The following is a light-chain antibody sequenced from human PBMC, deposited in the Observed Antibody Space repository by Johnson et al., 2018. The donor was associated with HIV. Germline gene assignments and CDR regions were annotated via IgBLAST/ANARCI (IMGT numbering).Light chain of an antibody. CDR1: SSNIGNNY. J-gene: IGLJ1*01. CDR3: GTWDSSLSSYV. Sequence: QSVLTQPPSVSAAPGQKVTISCSGSSSNIGNNYVSWYQQLPGTAPKLLIYENNMRPSGIPDRFSGSKSGTSATLGITGLQTGEEADYYCGTWDSSLSSYVVVTGTKVTVL. CDR2: ENN. V-gene: IGLV1-51*02.